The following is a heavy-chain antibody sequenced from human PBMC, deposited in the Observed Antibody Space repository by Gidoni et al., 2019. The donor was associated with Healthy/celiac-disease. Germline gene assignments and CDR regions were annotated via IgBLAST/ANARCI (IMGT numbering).Heavy chain of an antibody. J-gene: IGHJ6*04. CDR1: GGSFSGYY. CDR3: ARGGYDILTGYRSYYYYYGMDV. D-gene: IGHD3-9*01. CDR2: INHSGST. Sequence: QVQLQQWGAGLLKPSETLSLTCAVYGGSFSGYYWSWIRQPPGKGLEWIGEINHSGSTNYNPSLKSRVTISVDTSKNQFFLKLSSVTAADTAVYYCARGGYDILTGYRSYYYYYGMDVWGKGTTVTVSS. V-gene: IGHV4-34*01.